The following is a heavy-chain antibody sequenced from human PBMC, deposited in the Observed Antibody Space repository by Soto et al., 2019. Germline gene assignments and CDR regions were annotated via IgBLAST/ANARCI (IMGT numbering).Heavy chain of an antibody. CDR1: GGSVISGSYY. D-gene: IGHD6-13*01. V-gene: IGHV4-61*03. CDR3: ASTLAAAGTNYYYYGLDV. Sequence: SETLSLTCTFSGGSVISGSYYWSWIRQPPGKGLEWIGYIFHTGSTNYNPSLKSRVTISVDTSQNHFSLGLSSVTAADTAVYYCASTLAAAGTNYYYYGLDVWGQGTTVTVSS. CDR2: IFHTGST. J-gene: IGHJ6*02.